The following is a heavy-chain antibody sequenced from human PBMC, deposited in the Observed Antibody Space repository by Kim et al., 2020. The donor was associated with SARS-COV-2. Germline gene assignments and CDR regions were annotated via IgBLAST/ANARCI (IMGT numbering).Heavy chain of an antibody. CDR1: GFTFGDYA. Sequence: GRSLRLSCTASGFTFGDYAMSWFRQAPGKGLEWVGFIRSKAYGGTTEYAASVKGRFTISRDDSKSIAYLQMNSLKTEDTAVYYCTSDNYDPDTYYYYMDVWGKETTVTVSS. CDR3: TSDNYDPDTYYYYMDV. V-gene: IGHV3-49*03. D-gene: IGHD3-3*01. J-gene: IGHJ6*03. CDR2: IRSKAYGGTT.